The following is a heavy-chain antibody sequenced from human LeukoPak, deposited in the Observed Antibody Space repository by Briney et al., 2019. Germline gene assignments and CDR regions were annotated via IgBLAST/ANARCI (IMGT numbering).Heavy chain of an antibody. CDR1: GFTFSSYA. CDR3: ARGLDYDILTF. D-gene: IGHD3-9*01. Sequence: PGGSLRLSCAASGFTFSSYAMSWVRQAPGKGLEWVSAISGSGGSIYYADSVKGRFTISRDNSKNTLYLQMDSLRTEDTAVYYCARGLDYDILTFWGQGTLVTVSS. CDR2: ISGSGGSI. V-gene: IGHV3-23*01. J-gene: IGHJ4*02.